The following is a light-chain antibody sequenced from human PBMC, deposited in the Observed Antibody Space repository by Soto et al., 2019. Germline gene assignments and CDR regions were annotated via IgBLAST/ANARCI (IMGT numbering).Light chain of an antibody. CDR2: GAS. CDR1: QSVSSN. Sequence: EIVMTQSPATLSVSPGERATLSCRASQSVSSNLAWYQQKPGQAPRLLTYGASTRATGIPARFSGSGSGTEFTLDISSLQSEDFAVYYCQQYNNWPPPVTFGQGTKVEIK. V-gene: IGKV3-15*01. CDR3: QQYNNWPPPVT. J-gene: IGKJ1*01.